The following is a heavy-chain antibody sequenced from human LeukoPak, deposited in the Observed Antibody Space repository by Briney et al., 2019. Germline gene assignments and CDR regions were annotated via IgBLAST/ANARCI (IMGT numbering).Heavy chain of an antibody. CDR3: ARCSGGSCEQGWFDP. CDR2: IYYSGST. D-gene: IGHD2-15*01. Sequence: SETLSLTCTVSGGSISSYYWSWIRQPPGKGLEWIGYIYYSGSTNYNPSLKSRVTKSVDTSKNQFSLKLSSVTAADTAVYYCARCSGGSCEQGWFDPWGQGTLVTVSS. V-gene: IGHV4-59*01. J-gene: IGHJ5*02. CDR1: GGSISSYY.